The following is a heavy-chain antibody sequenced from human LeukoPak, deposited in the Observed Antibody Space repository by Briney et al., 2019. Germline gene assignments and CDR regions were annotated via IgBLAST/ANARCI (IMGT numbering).Heavy chain of an antibody. CDR1: GGSFSGYY. D-gene: IGHD5-24*01. V-gene: IGHV4-34*01. CDR2: INHSGST. Sequence: SETLSLTCAVYGGSFSGYYWSWIRQPPGKGLEWIGEINHSGSTNYNPSLKSRVTISADTSKNQFSLKLSSVTAADTAVYYCARVYLTPKLYGMDVWGQGTTVTVSS. J-gene: IGHJ6*02. CDR3: ARVYLTPKLYGMDV.